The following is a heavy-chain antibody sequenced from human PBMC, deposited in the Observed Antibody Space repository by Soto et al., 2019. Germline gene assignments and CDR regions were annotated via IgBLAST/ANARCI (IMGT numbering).Heavy chain of an antibody. Sequence: QITLKESGPVLVKPTETLTLTCTVSGFSLRNGRMGVSWIRQPPGKALEWLAHIFSNDEKSYSTSLKTRLSIYKDTSKRQVVLTMTNMDPVDTATYYCARIPYDSTGYYSPYWGQGTLVTVSS. CDR1: GFSLRNGRMG. J-gene: IGHJ4*02. V-gene: IGHV2-26*01. CDR2: IFSNDEK. CDR3: ARIPYDSTGYYSPY. D-gene: IGHD3-22*01.